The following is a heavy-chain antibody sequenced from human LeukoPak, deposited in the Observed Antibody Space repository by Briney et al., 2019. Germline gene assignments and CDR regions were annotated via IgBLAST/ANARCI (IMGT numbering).Heavy chain of an antibody. Sequence: PSQTLSLTCTVSGGSISSGGYYWSWIRQHLGKGLEWIGYIYYSGSTYYNPSLKSRVTISVDTSKNQFSLKLSSVTAADTAVYYCARIPLITMVRGYYFDYWGQGNLVTVSS. V-gene: IGHV4-31*03. CDR2: IYYSGST. CDR1: GGSISSGGYY. CDR3: ARIPLITMVRGYYFDY. J-gene: IGHJ4*02. D-gene: IGHD3-10*01.